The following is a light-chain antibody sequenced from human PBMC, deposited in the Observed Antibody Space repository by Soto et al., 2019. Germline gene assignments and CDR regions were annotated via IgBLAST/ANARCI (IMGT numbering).Light chain of an antibody. CDR2: DAS. V-gene: IGKV3-20*01. Sequence: ETVMTQSPGTLSVSLGERATLSCRASQSVSIHLAWYQQKPGQAPRLLIYDASNRATGIPIRFSGAGSGTDFTLTISRLEPEDFALYYCQQHDILPITFGQGTRLEI. CDR1: QSVSIH. J-gene: IGKJ5*01. CDR3: QQHDILPIT.